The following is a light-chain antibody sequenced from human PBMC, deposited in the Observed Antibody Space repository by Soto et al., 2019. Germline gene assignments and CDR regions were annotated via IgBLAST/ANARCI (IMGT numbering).Light chain of an antibody. CDR1: QSVSSN. Sequence: EIEMTQSPATLSVSPGERATLSCRASQSVSSNLAWYQQKPGQAPRLLIYGASTRATGIPARFSGSGSGTEFTLTISSLQSEDVAVYYCQQYNNWPRAFGQGTRLEIK. V-gene: IGKV3-15*01. J-gene: IGKJ5*01. CDR3: QQYNNWPRA. CDR2: GAS.